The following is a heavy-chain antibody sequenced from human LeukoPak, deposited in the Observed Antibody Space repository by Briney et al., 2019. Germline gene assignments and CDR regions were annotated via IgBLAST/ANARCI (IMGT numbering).Heavy chain of an antibody. CDR2: ISRSGDST. J-gene: IGHJ4*02. Sequence: GGSLRLSCAGSGFIFNNYAMHWVRQAPGKGLEWVSGISRSGDSTYYADSVKGRFTISRDNSKNTVYLQMNSLRAEDTAVYYCAKGYCSSTSCYSRCDYWGQGILVTVSS. D-gene: IGHD2-2*01. CDR3: AKGYCSSTSCYSRCDY. CDR1: GFIFNNYA. V-gene: IGHV3-23*01.